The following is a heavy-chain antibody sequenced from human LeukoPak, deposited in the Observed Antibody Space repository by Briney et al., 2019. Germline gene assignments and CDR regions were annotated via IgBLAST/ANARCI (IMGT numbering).Heavy chain of an antibody. CDR3: ARESSGYSYGYGDYYYMDV. J-gene: IGHJ6*03. D-gene: IGHD5-18*01. Sequence: SETLSLTCTVSGGSISSYYWSWIRQPAGKGLEWIGRIYTSGSTNYNPSLKSRVTMSVDTSKNQFSLKLSSVTAADTAVYYCARESSGYSYGYGDYYYMDVWGKGTTVTISS. CDR2: IYTSGST. V-gene: IGHV4-4*07. CDR1: GGSISSYY.